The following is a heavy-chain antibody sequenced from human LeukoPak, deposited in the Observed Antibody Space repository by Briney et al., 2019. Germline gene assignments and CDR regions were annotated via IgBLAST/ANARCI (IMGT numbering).Heavy chain of an antibody. D-gene: IGHD6-19*01. Sequence: ASVKVSCKASGYTFTGYCLHWVRQAPGQGLEWVGWLHPNSGGTNYAQKFQGRVTMTRDTSISTAYMELSSLRSDDTAVYYCARLAAVPGWGQGTLVTVSS. V-gene: IGHV1-2*02. CDR3: ARLAAVPG. CDR1: GYTFTGYC. CDR2: LHPNSGGT. J-gene: IGHJ1*01.